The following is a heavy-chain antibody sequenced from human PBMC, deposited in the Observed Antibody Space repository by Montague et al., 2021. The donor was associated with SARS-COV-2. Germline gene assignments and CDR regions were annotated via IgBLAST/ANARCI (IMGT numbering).Heavy chain of an antibody. D-gene: IGHD2-2*01. Sequence: SETLSLTCTVSGGSISSSSYYWGWIRQPPGKGLEWIGSIYYSGSTYYNPSLKSRVTISVDTSKNQFSLKLSSVTAADMAVYYCARLKAPYCSSTSCYSASWFDPWGQGTLVTVSS. CDR2: IYYSGST. V-gene: IGHV4-39*01. CDR3: ARLKAPYCSSTSCYSASWFDP. CDR1: GGSISSSSYY. J-gene: IGHJ5*02.